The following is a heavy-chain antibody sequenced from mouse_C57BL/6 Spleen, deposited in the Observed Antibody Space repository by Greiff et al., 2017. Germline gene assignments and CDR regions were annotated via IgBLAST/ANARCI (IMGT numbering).Heavy chain of an antibody. CDR3: ARSRYGNYLWYFDV. Sequence: QVQLQHPGAELVKPGASVKLSCKASGYTFTSYWMHWVKQRPGQGLEWIGMIHPNSGSTNYNEKFKSKATLTVDKSSSTAYMQLSSLTSEDSAVYYCARSRYGNYLWYFDVWGTGTTVTVSS. J-gene: IGHJ1*03. D-gene: IGHD2-1*01. CDR1: GYTFTSYW. CDR2: IHPNSGST. V-gene: IGHV1-64*01.